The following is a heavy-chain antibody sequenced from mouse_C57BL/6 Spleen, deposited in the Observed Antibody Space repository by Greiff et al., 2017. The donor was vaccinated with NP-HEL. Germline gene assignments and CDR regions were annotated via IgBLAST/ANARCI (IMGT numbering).Heavy chain of an antibody. J-gene: IGHJ2*01. V-gene: IGHV5-17*01. CDR2: ISSGSSTI. CDR3: ARDYCGRSYDY. CDR1: GFTFSDYG. D-gene: IGHD1-1*01. Sequence: DVKLVESGGGLVKPGGSLKLSCAASGFTFSDYGMHWVRQAPEKGLEWVAYISSGSSTIYYADTVKGRFTISRDNAKNTLFLKMTSLGAEDTAMYYCARDYCGRSYDYWGQGTTLTVSS.